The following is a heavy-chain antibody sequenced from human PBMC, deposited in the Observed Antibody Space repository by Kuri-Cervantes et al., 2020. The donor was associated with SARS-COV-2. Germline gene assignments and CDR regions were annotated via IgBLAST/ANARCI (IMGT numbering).Heavy chain of an antibody. CDR3: ASIYDSSGYYSYYYYYGMDV. CDR1: GFSFSDSV. V-gene: IGHV3-48*02. Sequence: GGSLRLSCVASGFSFSDSVIHWVRQAPGKGLEWVSYISSSGSTIYYADSVKGRFTISRDNAKNSLYLQMNSLRDEDTAVYYCASIYDSSGYYSYYYYYGMDVWGQGTTVTVSS. CDR2: ISSSGSTI. D-gene: IGHD3-22*01. J-gene: IGHJ6*02.